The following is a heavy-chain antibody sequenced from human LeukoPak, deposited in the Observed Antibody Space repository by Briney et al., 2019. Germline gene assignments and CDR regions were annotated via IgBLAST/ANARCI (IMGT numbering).Heavy chain of an antibody. D-gene: IGHD6-6*01. J-gene: IGHJ5*02. Sequence: GGSLRLSCAASGFTLSSYSMNWVRHAPGKGLEWVSSISSSSSYIYYADSVKGRFTISRDNAKNSLYLQMNSLRAEDTAVYYCARDEGGQGSIAASNWFDHWGQGTLVTVSS. CDR3: ARDEGGQGSIAASNWFDH. V-gene: IGHV3-21*01. CDR1: GFTLSSYS. CDR2: ISSSSSYI.